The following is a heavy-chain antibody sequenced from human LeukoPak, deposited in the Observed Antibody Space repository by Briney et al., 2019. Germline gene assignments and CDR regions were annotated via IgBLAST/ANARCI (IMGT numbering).Heavy chain of an antibody. CDR3: ARGRIYYYGSGSSSMDV. D-gene: IGHD3-10*01. CDR1: GGSFSGYY. J-gene: IGHJ6*02. V-gene: IGHV4-34*01. Sequence: PSETLSLTCAVYGGSFSGYYWSWIRQPPVKGLEWIGEINHSGSTNYNPSLKSRVTISVDTSKNQFSLKLSSVTAADTAVYYCARGRIYYYGSGSSSMDVWGQGTTVTVSS. CDR2: INHSGST.